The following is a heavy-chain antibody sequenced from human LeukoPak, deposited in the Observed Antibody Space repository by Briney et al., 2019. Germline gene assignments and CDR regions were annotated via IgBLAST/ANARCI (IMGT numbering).Heavy chain of an antibody. J-gene: IGHJ4*02. V-gene: IGHV1-2*02. CDR3: ARVLSNWNYHDY. CDR2: INPNSGGT. Sequence: ASVKVSCKASGYTFTGYYMHWVRQAPGQGLEWMGWINPNSGGTNYAQKFQGRVTMTRDTSISTAYMELSRLRSDDTAVYYCARVLSNWNYHDYWGQGTLVTVSS. D-gene: IGHD1-1*01. CDR1: GYTFTGYY.